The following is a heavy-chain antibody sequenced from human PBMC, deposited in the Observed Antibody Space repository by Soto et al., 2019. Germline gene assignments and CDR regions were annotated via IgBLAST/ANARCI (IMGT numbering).Heavy chain of an antibody. CDR3: AGSPNGYSYGSN. J-gene: IGHJ4*02. V-gene: IGHV4-59*08. D-gene: IGHD5-18*01. CDR2: IYYSGST. CDR1: GGSISSYY. Sequence: PSETLSLTCTVSGGSISSYYWSWIRQPPGKGLEWIGYIYYSGSTNYNPSLKSRVTISVDTSKNQFSLKLSSVTAADTAVYYCAGSPNGYSYGSNWGQGTLVTVSS.